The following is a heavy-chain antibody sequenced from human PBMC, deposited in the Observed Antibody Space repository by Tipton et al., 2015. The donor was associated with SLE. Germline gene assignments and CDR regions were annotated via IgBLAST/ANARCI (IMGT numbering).Heavy chain of an antibody. Sequence: TLSLTCTVSGGSISGYYWSWIRQPPGKGLEWIGYIYYSGSTNYNPSLKSRVTISVDTSKNQFSLKLSSVTAADTAVYYCARQQEDTEDYNGMDVWGQGTTVTVSS. CDR3: ARQQEDTEDYNGMDV. CDR2: IYYSGST. CDR1: GGSISGYY. J-gene: IGHJ6*02. D-gene: IGHD2-15*01. V-gene: IGHV4-59*08.